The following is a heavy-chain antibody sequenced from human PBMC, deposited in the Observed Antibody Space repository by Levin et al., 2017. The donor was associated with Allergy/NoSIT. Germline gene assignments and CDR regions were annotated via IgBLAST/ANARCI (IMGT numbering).Heavy chain of an antibody. V-gene: IGHV3-66*01. CDR1: GFTVSSNY. Sequence: GGSLRLSCAASGFTVSSNYMSWVRQAPGKGLEWVSIIYSGGSTYYADSVKGRFTISRDNSKNTLYLQMNSLRAEDTAVYYCARAPLWGVRGLYNWFDPWGQGTLVTVSS. J-gene: IGHJ5*02. D-gene: IGHD3-10*01. CDR2: IYSGGST. CDR3: ARAPLWGVRGLYNWFDP.